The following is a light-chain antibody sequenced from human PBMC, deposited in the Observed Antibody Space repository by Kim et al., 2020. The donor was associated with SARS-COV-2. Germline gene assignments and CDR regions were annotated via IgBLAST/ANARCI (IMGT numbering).Light chain of an antibody. J-gene: IGKJ5*01. CDR1: QSVSSY. CDR3: QQRSNWPPIT. CDR2: DAS. V-gene: IGKV3-11*01. Sequence: EIVLTQSPATLSLSPGERATLSCRASQSVSSYLAWYQQNPGQAPRLLIYDASNRATGIPARFSGSGSGTDFTLTISSLEHEDFAVYYCQQRSNWPPITFGQGTRLEIK.